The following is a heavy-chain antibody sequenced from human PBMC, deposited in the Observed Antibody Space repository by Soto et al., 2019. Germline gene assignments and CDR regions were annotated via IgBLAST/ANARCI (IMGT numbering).Heavy chain of an antibody. J-gene: IGHJ4*02. V-gene: IGHV1-69*13. Sequence: SVKVSCKASGGTFSSYAISWVRQAPGQGLEWMGGIIPIFGTANYAQKFQGRVTITADESTSTAYMELSSLRSEDTAVYYCAREGRYCSSTSCYAGFNYWGQGTLVTVAS. CDR1: GGTFSSYA. CDR3: AREGRYCSSTSCYAGFNY. CDR2: IIPIFGTA. D-gene: IGHD2-2*01.